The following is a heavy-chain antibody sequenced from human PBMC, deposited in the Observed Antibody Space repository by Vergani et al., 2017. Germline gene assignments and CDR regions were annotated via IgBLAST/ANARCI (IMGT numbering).Heavy chain of an antibody. CDR1: GYSFTSYW. D-gene: IGHD2-2*01. CDR2: IYPGDSDT. J-gene: IGHJ5*02. V-gene: IGHV5-51*01. Sequence: VQLVQSGAEVKKPGESLKISCKGSGYSFTSYWIGWVRQMPGKGLEWMGIIYPGDSDTRYSPSFQGQVTISADKSISTAYLQWSSLKASDTAMYYCARHALRCSSTSCYNWFDPWGQGTLVTVSS. CDR3: ARHALRCSSTSCYNWFDP.